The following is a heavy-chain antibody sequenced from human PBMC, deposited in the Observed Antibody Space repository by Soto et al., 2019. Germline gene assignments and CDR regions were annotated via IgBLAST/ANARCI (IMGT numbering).Heavy chain of an antibody. D-gene: IGHD3-3*01. J-gene: IGHJ4*02. Sequence: EVQLVESGGGLVQPGGSLRLSCAASGFTFSSYSMNWVSQAPGKGLEWVSYISSSSSTIYYADSVKGRFTISRDNAKKSLYLQMNSLRAEDTAVYYCVVFGGVIIHDYWGQGTLVTVSS. V-gene: IGHV3-48*01. CDR1: GFTFSSYS. CDR2: ISSSSSTI. CDR3: VVFGGVIIHDY.